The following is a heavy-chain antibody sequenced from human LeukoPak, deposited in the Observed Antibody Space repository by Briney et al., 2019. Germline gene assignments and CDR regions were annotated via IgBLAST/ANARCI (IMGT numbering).Heavy chain of an antibody. J-gene: IGHJ4*02. CDR3: ARFWSGFDH. Sequence: PSETLSLTCTVSGGSISGYKWTWVRRPPGKGLEWIGYIYDSGNTNYSPPLKSRITISVDTSKNQFSLNLTSVTAADTAIYYCARFWSGFDHWGQGTQVTVSS. CDR1: GGSISGYK. V-gene: IGHV4-59*01. D-gene: IGHD3-3*01. CDR2: IYDSGNT.